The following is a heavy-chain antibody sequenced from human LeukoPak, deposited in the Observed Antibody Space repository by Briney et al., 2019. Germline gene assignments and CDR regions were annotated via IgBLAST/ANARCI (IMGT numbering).Heavy chain of an antibody. Sequence: SETLSLTCTVSGGSISSYYWSWIRQPPGKGLEGIGYIYYSGSTNYNPSLKSRVTISVDTSKNQFSLKLSSVTAADTAVYYCARGRSVGYSYGYSYYYMDVWGKGTTVTVSS. D-gene: IGHD5-18*01. CDR2: IYYSGST. CDR1: GGSISSYY. CDR3: ARGRSVGYSYGYSYYYMDV. V-gene: IGHV4-59*01. J-gene: IGHJ6*03.